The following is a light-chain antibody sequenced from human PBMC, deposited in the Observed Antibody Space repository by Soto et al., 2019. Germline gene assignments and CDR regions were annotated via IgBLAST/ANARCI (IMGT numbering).Light chain of an antibody. Sequence: EIVMTQSPATLSVSPGERATLSCRASQRVSSNLAGYQQKPGQAPRLLIYRASTRATGIPARFSGSGSGTEFTLTISSLQSEDFAVYYCQQYNNWPRTFGQGTKLEIK. CDR2: RAS. V-gene: IGKV3-15*01. J-gene: IGKJ2*01. CDR1: QRVSSN. CDR3: QQYNNWPRT.